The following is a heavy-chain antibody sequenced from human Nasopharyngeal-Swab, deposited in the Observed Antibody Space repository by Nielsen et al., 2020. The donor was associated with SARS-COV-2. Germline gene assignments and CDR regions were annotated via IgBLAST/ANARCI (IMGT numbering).Heavy chain of an antibody. Sequence: WIRQPPGKGLEWIGSIYYSGSTYYNPSLKSRVTISVDTSKNQFSLKLSSVAAADTAVHYCARSEAEDYSSSWYDYWGRGTLATVSS. CDR2: IYYSGST. CDR3: ARSEAEDYSSSWYDY. J-gene: IGHJ4*02. D-gene: IGHD6-13*01. V-gene: IGHV4-39*01.